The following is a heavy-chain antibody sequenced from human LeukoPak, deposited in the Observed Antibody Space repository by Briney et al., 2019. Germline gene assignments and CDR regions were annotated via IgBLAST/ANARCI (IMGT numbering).Heavy chain of an antibody. CDR2: ISGSGGST. CDR3: ARGGRTLIDYGDYV. D-gene: IGHD4-17*01. CDR1: GITFSSYA. Sequence: GGSLRLSCAASGITFSSYAMSWVRQAPGKGLEWVSAISGSGGSTYYADSVKGRLTISRDNSKNTLYLQMNSLRAEDTAVYYCARGGRTLIDYGDYVWGQGTLVTVSS. J-gene: IGHJ4*02. V-gene: IGHV3-23*01.